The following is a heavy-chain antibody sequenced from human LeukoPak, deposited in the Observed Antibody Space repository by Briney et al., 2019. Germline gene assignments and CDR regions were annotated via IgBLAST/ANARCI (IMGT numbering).Heavy chain of an antibody. CDR2: ISYDESNK. Sequence: GGSRRLSCAASGFTFSNYGMNWVRQAPGKGLEWVAFISYDESNKYYADSVKGRFTISRDNSKNTLFLEMNSLRSEDTAVYYCAKNGALKDFDYWGQGTLVTVSS. V-gene: IGHV3-30*18. J-gene: IGHJ4*02. CDR3: AKNGALKDFDY. D-gene: IGHD1-26*01. CDR1: GFTFSNYG.